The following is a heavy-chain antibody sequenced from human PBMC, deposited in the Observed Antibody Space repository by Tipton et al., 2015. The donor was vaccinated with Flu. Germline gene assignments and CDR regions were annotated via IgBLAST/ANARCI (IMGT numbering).Heavy chain of an antibody. CDR1: GASISSSY. D-gene: IGHD4/OR15-4a*01. V-gene: IGHV4-59*08. CDR3: ARYARVLDP. CDR2: ICHSGDI. Sequence: LRLSCTVSGASISSSYWSWVRQPPGKGLECIGYICHSGDINYNPSLKSRVTISMDTSKNQFSLKLTSVTATDTAVYYCARYARVLDPWGQGTLVTVSS. J-gene: IGHJ5*02.